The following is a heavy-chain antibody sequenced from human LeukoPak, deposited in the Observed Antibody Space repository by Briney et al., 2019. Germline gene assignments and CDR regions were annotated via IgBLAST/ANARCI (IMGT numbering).Heavy chain of an antibody. CDR2: IIPIFGTA. J-gene: IGHJ6*02. CDR1: GFTLTNYD. Sequence: SVKVSCKASGFTLTNYDINWVRQAPGQGLEWMGGIIPIFGTANYAQKFQGRVTITADESTSTAYMELSSLRSEDTAMYSCARSQGVGVTMFGLDVWGQGTTVTVSS. D-gene: IGHD1-26*01. V-gene: IGHV1-69*13. CDR3: ARSQGVGVTMFGLDV.